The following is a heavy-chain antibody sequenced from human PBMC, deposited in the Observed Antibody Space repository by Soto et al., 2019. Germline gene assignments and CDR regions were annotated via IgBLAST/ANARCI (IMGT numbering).Heavy chain of an antibody. J-gene: IGHJ4*02. D-gene: IGHD1-1*01. V-gene: IGHV1-2*02. CDR2: INPATGGT. Sequence: QVQLVQSGAEVRKPGASVKVACKASGYTFTDYFIHWVRQAPGQGLERMGWINPATGGTVYAQNFQGRVTMARDTPVSTVNMELSRLRSGDTALYYCARSTQYSASLEFDYWGQGTLVAVSS. CDR3: ARSTQYSASLEFDY. CDR1: GYTFTDYF.